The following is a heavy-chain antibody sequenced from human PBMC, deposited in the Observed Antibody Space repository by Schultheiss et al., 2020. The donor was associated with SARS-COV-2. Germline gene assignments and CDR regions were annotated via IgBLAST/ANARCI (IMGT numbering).Heavy chain of an antibody. CDR3: AREPGTGWQVFDY. CDR1: GGSISSSSYY. J-gene: IGHJ4*02. V-gene: IGHV4-39*02. Sequence: SETLSLTCTVSGGSISSSSYYWGWIRQPPGKGLEWIGSIYYSGSTNYNPSLKSRVTISVDTSKNQFSLKLSSVTAADTAVYYCAREPGTGWQVFDYWGQGILVTVSS. CDR2: IYYSGST. D-gene: IGHD1-7*01.